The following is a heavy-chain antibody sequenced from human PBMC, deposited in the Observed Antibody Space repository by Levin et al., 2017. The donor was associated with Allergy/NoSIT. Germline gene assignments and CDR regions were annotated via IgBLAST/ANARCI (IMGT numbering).Heavy chain of an antibody. D-gene: IGHD1-1*01. Sequence: GESLKISCQGSGSSFTSYWIGWVRQMPGKGLEWVGIIYPGDSDTRYSPSFQGQVTISADKSISTAYLQWSSLKASDTAIYYCARRGTRDYYYYMDVRGKGTTVTASS. V-gene: IGHV5-51*01. CDR1: GSSFTSYW. CDR3: ARRGTRDYYYYMDV. CDR2: IYPGDSDT. J-gene: IGHJ6*03.